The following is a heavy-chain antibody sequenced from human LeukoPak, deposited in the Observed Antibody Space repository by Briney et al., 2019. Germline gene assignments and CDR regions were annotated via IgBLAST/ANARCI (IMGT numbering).Heavy chain of an antibody. J-gene: IGHJ4*02. Sequence: GGSLRLSCAASGFTFSNYWMSWVRQAPGKGLEWVANIKQDGSEKYYVDSVKGRFTISRDNAKNSLYLQINSLRAEDTAVYYCARDHYYGALCYFDYWGQGTLVTVSS. CDR1: GFTFSNYW. V-gene: IGHV3-7*01. CDR2: IKQDGSEK. CDR3: ARDHYYGALCYFDY. D-gene: IGHD4-17*01.